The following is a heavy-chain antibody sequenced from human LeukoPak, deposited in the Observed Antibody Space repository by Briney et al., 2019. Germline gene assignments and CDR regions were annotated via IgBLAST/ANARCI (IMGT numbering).Heavy chain of an antibody. CDR3: ARYTSSAGEGMDV. D-gene: IGHD3-16*01. Sequence: PGGSLRLSCAASGLTVSSNYMSWVRQAPGKGLEWVSVIYSGGSTNYADSVKGRFTISRDNSKNTLYLQMKSLRAEDTAVYYCARYTSSAGEGMDVWGEGTTVTVSS. V-gene: IGHV3-66*01. J-gene: IGHJ6*04. CDR2: IYSGGST. CDR1: GLTVSSNY.